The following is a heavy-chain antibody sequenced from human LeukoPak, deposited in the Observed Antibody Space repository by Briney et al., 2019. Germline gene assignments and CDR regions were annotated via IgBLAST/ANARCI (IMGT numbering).Heavy chain of an antibody. CDR3: AKGGDSGYTSFDY. CDR2: IHYDGNSK. CDR1: GFSFSSSA. J-gene: IGHJ4*02. Sequence: GGSLRLSCAASGFSFSSSAMHWIRQAPGKGLDWVAFIHYDGNSKYYADSVKGRFTISRDNSKNTLYLQMNSLRAEDTAVYYCAKGGDSGYTSFDYWGQGTLVTVSS. D-gene: IGHD5-18*01. V-gene: IGHV3-30*02.